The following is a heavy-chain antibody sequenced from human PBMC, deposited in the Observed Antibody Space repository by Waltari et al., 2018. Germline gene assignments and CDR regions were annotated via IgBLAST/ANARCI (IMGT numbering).Heavy chain of an antibody. CDR1: GGTFSSYA. D-gene: IGHD2-21*01. CDR3: ARERWGSLDY. V-gene: IGHV3-7*01. J-gene: IGHJ4*02. Sequence: VQLVQSGAAVKKPGSSVKVSCKASGGTFSSYAISWVRQAPGQGLEWVANIKQDGSEKYYVDSVKGRFTISRDNAKNSLYLQMNSLRAEDTAVYYCARERWGSLDYWGQGTLVTVSS. CDR2: IKQDGSEK.